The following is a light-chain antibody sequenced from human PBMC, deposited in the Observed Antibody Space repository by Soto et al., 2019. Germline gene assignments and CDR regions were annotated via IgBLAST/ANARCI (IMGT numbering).Light chain of an antibody. CDR3: QQYGTSPRT. Sequence: EIVLTQSPATLSSSPGERPTLSCMASQTVSNKLALYQHKPGQAPRLLISATSSRATGIPDRFSGSGSQTDFTLTISRLEPEDFAVYYCQQYGTSPRTFGQGTKVDI. V-gene: IGKV3-20*01. CDR1: QTVSNK. CDR2: ATS. J-gene: IGKJ1*01.